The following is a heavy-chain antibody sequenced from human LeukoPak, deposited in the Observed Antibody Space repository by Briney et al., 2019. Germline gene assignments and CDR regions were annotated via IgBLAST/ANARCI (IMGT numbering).Heavy chain of an antibody. Sequence: GGSLRLSCAASGFSFSTYSMSWVRQAPGKGLEWVSSISPGGDHSYYTDSVKGRFTISRDNSKNTLYLQMNSLRAEDTAVYYCARRGSMQPFDYWGQGTLVTVSS. CDR2: ISPGGDHS. J-gene: IGHJ4*02. V-gene: IGHV3-23*01. CDR3: ARRGSMQPFDY. D-gene: IGHD3-16*01. CDR1: GFSFSTYS.